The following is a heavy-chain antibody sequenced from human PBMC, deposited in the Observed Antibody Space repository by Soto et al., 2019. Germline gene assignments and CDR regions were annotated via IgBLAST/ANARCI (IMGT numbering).Heavy chain of an antibody. J-gene: IGHJ4*02. V-gene: IGHV3-23*01. CDR2: ITYTGVST. CDR3: AKASVWYPYFDS. CDR1: EFSFDNYA. D-gene: IGHD6-13*01. Sequence: WGSLRLSCAASEFSFDNYAMSWVRQAPGKGLEWVSSITYTGVSTYYADSVKGRFTISRDNSKDTLYLQMNSLRAEDTAVYYCAKASVWYPYFDSWGQGTLVNVSS.